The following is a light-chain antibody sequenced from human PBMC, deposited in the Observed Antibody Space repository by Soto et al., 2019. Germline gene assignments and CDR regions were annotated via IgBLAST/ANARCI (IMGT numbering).Light chain of an antibody. Sequence: DIQMTQSPSTLSGSVGDRVTITCRASQTISSWLAWYQQKPGRAPKLLIYDASRLQSGVPSRFSGSGSGTEFTLTISSLQPEDFATYYCQQYKKFSRTFGQGTKVDIK. CDR2: DAS. CDR3: QQYKKFSRT. CDR1: QTISSW. J-gene: IGKJ1*01. V-gene: IGKV1-5*01.